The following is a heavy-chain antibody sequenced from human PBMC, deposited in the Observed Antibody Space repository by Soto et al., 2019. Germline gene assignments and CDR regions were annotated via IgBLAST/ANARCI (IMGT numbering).Heavy chain of an antibody. CDR2: IYYSGST. D-gene: IGHD6-13*01. CDR3: ARHKQQLVFGMDV. CDR1: GGSISSYY. V-gene: IGHV4-59*08. Sequence: QVQLQESGPGLVKPSETLSLTCTVSGGSISSYYWSWIRQPPGKGLEWIGYIYYSGSTNYNPSLKSRVTISVDTSKNQCSLKLSSVTAADTAVYYCARHKQQLVFGMDVWGQGTTVTVSS. J-gene: IGHJ6*02.